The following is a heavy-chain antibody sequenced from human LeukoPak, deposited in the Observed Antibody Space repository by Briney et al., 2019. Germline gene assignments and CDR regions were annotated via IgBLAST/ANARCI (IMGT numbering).Heavy chain of an antibody. CDR3: AKDYYGSGTHFNH. Sequence: PGGSLRLSCAASGFTFNNYGMHWVRQAPGKGLEWVAFMRFEGGNKYYADSVKGRFTISRDNSKNTLYLQMNSLRGEDTAVYYCAKDYYGSGTHFNHWGQGTLVTVSS. J-gene: IGHJ4*02. V-gene: IGHV3-30*02. CDR1: GFTFNNYG. CDR2: MRFEGGNK. D-gene: IGHD3-10*01.